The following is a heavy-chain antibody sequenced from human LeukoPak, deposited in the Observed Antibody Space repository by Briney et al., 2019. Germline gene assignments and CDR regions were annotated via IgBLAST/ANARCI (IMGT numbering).Heavy chain of an antibody. CDR3: ARDPGRYSSGWTFDY. V-gene: IGHV1-69*04. CDR2: IIPILGIA. CDR1: GGTFSSYA. J-gene: IGHJ4*02. Sequence: SVKVSCKASGGTFSSYAISWVRQAPGQGLEWMGRIIPILGIANYAQKFQGRVTMTRDTSTSTVYMELSSLRSEDTAVYYCARDPGRYSSGWTFDYWGQGTLVTVSS. D-gene: IGHD6-19*01.